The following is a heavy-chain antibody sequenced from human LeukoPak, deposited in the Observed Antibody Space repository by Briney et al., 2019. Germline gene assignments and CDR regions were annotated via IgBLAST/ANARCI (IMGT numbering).Heavy chain of an antibody. V-gene: IGHV3-66*01. CDR2: IYSGGST. CDR3: ASSGNYYPYLLDY. CDR1: GFTVSSNY. Sequence: GGSLRLSCAASGFTVSSNYMSWVRQAPGKGLEWVSVIYSGGSTYYADSVKGRFTISRDNSKNTLYLQMNSLRAEDTAVYYCASSGNYYPYLLDYWGQGTLVTVSS. D-gene: IGHD1-26*01. J-gene: IGHJ4*02.